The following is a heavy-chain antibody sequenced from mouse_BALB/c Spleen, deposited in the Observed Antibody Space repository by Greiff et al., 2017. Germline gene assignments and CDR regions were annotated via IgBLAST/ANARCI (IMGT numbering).Heavy chain of an antibody. CDR2: ISYDGSN. D-gene: IGHD1-1*01. Sequence: EVKLQESGPGLVKPSQSLSLTCSVTGYSITSGYYWNWIRQFPGNKLEWMGYISYDGSNNYNPSLKNRISITRDTSKNQFFLKLNSVTTEDTATYYCARDYGLDYFDYWGQGTTLTVSS. J-gene: IGHJ2*01. V-gene: IGHV3-6*02. CDR1: GYSITSGYY. CDR3: ARDYGLDYFDY.